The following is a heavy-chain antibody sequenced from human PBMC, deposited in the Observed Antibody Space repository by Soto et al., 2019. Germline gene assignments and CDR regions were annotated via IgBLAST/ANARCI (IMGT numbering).Heavy chain of an antibody. D-gene: IGHD6-13*01. CDR1: GASITQYY. Sequence: HVQLQESGPGLVKPSETLSLTCTVSGASITQYYWNWIRQSPGKVLEWIVSVSSTGSTVYNPSLTDRVTASXXXSXXQFSRAITGGTAADTAVYQRARGGGSPYHNPEFDFWGKGTLVTVS. CDR2: VSSTGST. J-gene: IGHJ4*02. CDR3: ARGGGSPYHNPEFDF. V-gene: IGHV4-59*01.